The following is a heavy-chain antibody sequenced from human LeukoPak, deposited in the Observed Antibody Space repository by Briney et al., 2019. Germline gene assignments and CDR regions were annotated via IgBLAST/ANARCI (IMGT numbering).Heavy chain of an antibody. V-gene: IGHV4-30-2*01. CDR3: ARERHYTMDV. D-gene: IGHD3-10*01. CDR2: IYHSGST. J-gene: IGHJ6*02. Sequence: SETLSLTCAVSGGSISSGGYSWSWIRQPPGKGLEWIGYIYHSGSTYYNPSLKSRVTISVDRSKNQFSLKLSSVTAADTAVYYCARERHYTMDVWSQGTTVTVSS. CDR1: GGSISSGGYS.